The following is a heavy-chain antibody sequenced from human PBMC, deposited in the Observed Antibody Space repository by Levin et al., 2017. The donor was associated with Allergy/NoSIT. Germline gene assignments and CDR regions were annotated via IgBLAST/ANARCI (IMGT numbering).Heavy chain of an antibody. CDR2: IWYDGTNK. J-gene: IGHJ4*02. CDR1: GFTFSNYG. V-gene: IGHV3-33*01. Sequence: PGGSLRLSCVASGFTFSNYGMHWVRQAPGKGLEWVAVIWYDGTNKYYVDSVKGRFTISRDNSKNTVYLQMNSLRGEDTALYYCARDAKGPFDSWGQGTLVTVSS. CDR3: ARDAKGPFDS.